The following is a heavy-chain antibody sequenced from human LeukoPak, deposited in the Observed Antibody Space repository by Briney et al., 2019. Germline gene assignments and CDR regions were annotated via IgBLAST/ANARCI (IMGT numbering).Heavy chain of an antibody. Sequence: GGSLRLSCAASGFTFSSYAMRWVRQAPGKGLEWVSAISGSGGRTYYADSVKGGFTISRDNSKNTLYLQMNRLRAEETAEYYSAKDMRKRYCSGGSCYSGPPDGNFDYWGQGTLVTVSS. V-gene: IGHV3-23*01. CDR3: AKDMRKRYCSGGSCYSGPPDGNFDY. J-gene: IGHJ4*02. CDR2: ISGSGGRT. D-gene: IGHD2-15*01. CDR1: GFTFSSYA.